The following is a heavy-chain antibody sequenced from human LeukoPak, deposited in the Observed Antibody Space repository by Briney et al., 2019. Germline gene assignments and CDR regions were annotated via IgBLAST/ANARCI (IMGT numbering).Heavy chain of an antibody. CDR3: ARVLLGTLAATGILDY. CDR2: IYHSGST. V-gene: IGHV4-30-2*01. J-gene: IGHJ4*02. CDR1: GGSISSGGYY. D-gene: IGHD1-1*01. Sequence: SETLSLTCTVSGGSISSGGYYWSWIRQPPGKGLEWIGYIYHSGSTYYNPSLKSRVTISVDRSKNQFSLKLSSVTAADTAVYYCARVLLGTLAATGILDYWGQGTLVTVSS.